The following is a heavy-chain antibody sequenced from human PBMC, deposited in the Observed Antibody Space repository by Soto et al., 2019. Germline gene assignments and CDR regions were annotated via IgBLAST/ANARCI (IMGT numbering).Heavy chain of an antibody. D-gene: IGHD6-19*01. CDR2: ISYDGSNK. J-gene: IGHJ4*02. V-gene: IGHV3-30-3*01. CDR1: GFTFSSYA. CDR3: ARASNGGYYDY. Sequence: QVQLVESGGGVVQPGRSLRLSCAASGFTFSSYAMHWVRQAPGKGLEWVAVISYDGSNKYYVDSVKGRFTISRDHSKNTLYLQMNSLRAEDTAVYYCARASNGGYYDYWGQGTLVTVSS.